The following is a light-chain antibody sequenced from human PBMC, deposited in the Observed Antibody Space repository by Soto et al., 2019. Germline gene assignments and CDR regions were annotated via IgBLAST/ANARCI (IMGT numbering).Light chain of an antibody. CDR2: DAS. CDR3: QQYGSSPS. V-gene: IGKV3-11*01. CDR1: QSVSTY. J-gene: IGKJ1*01. Sequence: EVLLTPSPATLSLSPGDRATLSCRASQSVSTYLAWYQQKPGQAPRLLIYDASNRATGIPARLSGSGSGTDFTLTISRLEPEDFAVYYCQQYGSSPSFGQGTKVDIK.